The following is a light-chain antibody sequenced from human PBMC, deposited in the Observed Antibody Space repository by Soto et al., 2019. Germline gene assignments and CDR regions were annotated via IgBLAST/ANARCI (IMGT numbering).Light chain of an antibody. CDR2: GPS. CDR3: QQYGTSPRSIT. Sequence: EIVMTQSPATLSVSPGERATLSCRASQSVSGNLAWYQQKPGQAPRLLIYGPSSRATGIPERFSGGGSGTDFTLTINKLEPEDFAVYYCQQYGTSPRSITFGQGTRLEIK. J-gene: IGKJ5*01. V-gene: IGKV3-20*01. CDR1: QSVSGN.